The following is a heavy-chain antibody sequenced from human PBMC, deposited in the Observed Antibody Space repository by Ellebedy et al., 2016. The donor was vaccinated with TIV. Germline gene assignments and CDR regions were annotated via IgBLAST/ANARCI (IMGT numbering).Heavy chain of an antibody. D-gene: IGHD3-10*01. J-gene: IGHJ3*02. CDR3: ARRFTMVRGVGVLDI. Sequence: MPSETLSLTCTVSDGSISPYYWNWIRQSPGKGLEWIGYIHSGGSTISTPSLKSRVTISVDTSKNQFSLKMNSVTAADTALYYCARRFTMVRGVGVLDIWGQGTKVTVSS. CDR2: IHSGGST. CDR1: DGSISPYY. V-gene: IGHV4-59*01.